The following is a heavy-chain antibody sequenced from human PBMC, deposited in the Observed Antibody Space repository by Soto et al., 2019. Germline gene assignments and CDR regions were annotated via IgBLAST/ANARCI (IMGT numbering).Heavy chain of an antibody. V-gene: IGHV3-23*01. J-gene: IGHJ4*02. CDR1: GFTFSAYA. D-gene: IGHD6-13*01. CDR3: ARQAYSTTWYLNY. Sequence: EVQLLESGGGVVQPGGSLRLSCAASGFTFSAYAMTWVRQAPGKGLEWVSVISGSAGATYYADSVKGRFTISRDNSKNALYLHMNSLRAEDTAVYYSARQAYSTTWYLNYWGQGTLVTVSS. CDR2: ISGSAGAT.